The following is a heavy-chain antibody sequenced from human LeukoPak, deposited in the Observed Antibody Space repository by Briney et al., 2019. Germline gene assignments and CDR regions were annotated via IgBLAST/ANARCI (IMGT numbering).Heavy chain of an antibody. CDR1: GGSFSGYY. Sequence: SETLSLTCAVYGGSFSGYYWSWIRQPPGKRLEWIGEVNHSGGTNYNPSLKSRVTISLDTSKNQFSLKLSSVTAADTAVYYCASPYGDYVNYFDYWGQGTLVTVSS. J-gene: IGHJ4*02. CDR3: ASPYGDYVNYFDY. D-gene: IGHD4-17*01. CDR2: VNHSGGT. V-gene: IGHV4-34*01.